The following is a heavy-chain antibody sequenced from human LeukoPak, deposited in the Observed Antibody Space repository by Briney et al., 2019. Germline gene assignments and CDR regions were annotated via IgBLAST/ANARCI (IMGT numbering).Heavy chain of an antibody. CDR2: INPNSGGT. CDR1: GYTFTGYY. CDR3: ARDSYSTSSPFEY. D-gene: IGHD6-6*01. V-gene: IGHV1-2*02. Sequence: ASVKVSCKASGYTFTGYYMHWVRQAPGQGLEWMGWINPNSGGTNYAQKLQGRVTMTTDTSTSTAYMELSSLRSEDTAMYYCARDSYSTSSPFEYWGLGTLVTVSS. J-gene: IGHJ4*02.